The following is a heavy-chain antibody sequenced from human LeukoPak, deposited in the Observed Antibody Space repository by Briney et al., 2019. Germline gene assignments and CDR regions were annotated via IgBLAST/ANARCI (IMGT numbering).Heavy chain of an antibody. J-gene: IGHJ2*01. CDR2: ISGSGGST. D-gene: IGHD7-27*01. CDR1: GFTFSSYA. V-gene: IGHV3-23*01. Sequence: PGGSLRLSCAASGFTFSSYAMSWVRQAPGKGLEWVSAISGSGGSTYYADSVKGRFTISRDNSKNTLYLQMNSLRAEDTAVYYCAKDRSPQKPPTGDLEFFWYFDLWGRGTLVTVPS. CDR3: AKDRSPQKPPTGDLEFFWYFDL.